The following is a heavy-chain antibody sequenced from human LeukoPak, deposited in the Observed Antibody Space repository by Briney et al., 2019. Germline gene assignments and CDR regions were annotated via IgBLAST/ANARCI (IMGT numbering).Heavy chain of an antibody. D-gene: IGHD1-26*01. J-gene: IGHJ4*02. V-gene: IGHV3-30*03. CDR2: ISYDGSNK. CDR3: ARDRGELNYFDY. CDR1: GFTFSSYG. Sequence: GRSLRLSCAAYGFTFSSYGMHWVRQAPGNGLEWVAVISYDGSNKYYADSVKGRFTISRDNSKNTLYLQMNSLRAEDTAVYYCARDRGELNYFDYWGQGTLVTVSS.